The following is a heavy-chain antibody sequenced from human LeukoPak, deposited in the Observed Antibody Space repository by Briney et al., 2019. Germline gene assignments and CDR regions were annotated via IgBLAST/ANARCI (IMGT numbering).Heavy chain of an antibody. Sequence: GASVKVSCTASDYTFTNYGIRWVRQAPGKGLEWVAWISAKNGKKNYAQKVKGRVTITTDTSTNTPYMEMKSLRPDDTAVYYCSRYTGWEKDPDYFDSWGQGTLVTVSS. CDR2: ISAKNGKK. J-gene: IGHJ4*02. V-gene: IGHV1-18*01. CDR3: SRYTGWEKDPDYFDS. CDR1: DYTFTNYG. D-gene: IGHD1-26*01.